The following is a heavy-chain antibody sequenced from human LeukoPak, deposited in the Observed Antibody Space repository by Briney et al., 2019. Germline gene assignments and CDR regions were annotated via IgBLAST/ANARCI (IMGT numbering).Heavy chain of an antibody. CDR1: GCSFTSYW. CDR3: ARWSLVYSNYAGYFGS. CDR2: IYPGDSDT. J-gene: IGHJ4*02. V-gene: IGHV5-51*01. D-gene: IGHD4-11*01. Sequence: GESLKISCKGSGCSFTSYWIGWVRQMPGKGLEWMGIIYPGDSDTRYSPSFQGQVTISADKSISTAYLQWSSLKASDTAMYYCARWSLVYSNYAGYFGSWGQGTLVTVSS.